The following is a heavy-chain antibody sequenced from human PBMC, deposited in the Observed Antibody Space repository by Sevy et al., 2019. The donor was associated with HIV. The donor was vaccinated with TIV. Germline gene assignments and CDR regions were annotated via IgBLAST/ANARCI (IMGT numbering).Heavy chain of an antibody. V-gene: IGHV3-74*01. D-gene: IGHD3-22*01. CDR1: GFTFGSYW. CDR3: TRDGFYYDRSGYYNFDH. Sequence: GGSLRLSCAASGFTFGSYWMHWVRRAPGKGLMWVSRINSDETSTRYADSVKGRFTVSRDNAKNALYLQMNSLRVEDTATYCCTRDGFYYDRSGYYNFDHWGQGSLVTVSS. CDR2: INSDETST. J-gene: IGHJ4*02.